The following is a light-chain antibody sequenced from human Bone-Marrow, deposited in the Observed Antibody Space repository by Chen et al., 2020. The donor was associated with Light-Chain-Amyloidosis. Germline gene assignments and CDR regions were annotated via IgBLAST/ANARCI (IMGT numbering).Light chain of an antibody. V-gene: IGLV2-23*02. CDR2: EAS. CDR3: SSYVGSGTFVV. CDR1: SSDVGSYNL. J-gene: IGLJ2*01. Sequence: ALTHPPSVLGLPGQPTPTPSLGTSSDVGSYNLVSWYQHHPGKVPNLLIYEASKRPSGVSNRFSGSQSGNTASLTISGLQAEDEADYYCSSYVGSGTFVVFGGGTKVTVL.